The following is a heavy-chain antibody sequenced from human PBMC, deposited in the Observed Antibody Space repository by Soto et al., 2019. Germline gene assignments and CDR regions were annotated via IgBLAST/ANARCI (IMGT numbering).Heavy chain of an antibody. J-gene: IGHJ5*02. CDR3: AKSGSSGWYGWFDP. CDR2: IYWNDDK. Sequence: SGPTLVNPPQTLTLTCIFSGFALRAGGVGVGWIRQPPGKALEWLGFIYWNDDKRYSPSLKSRLTITKDTSKNQVVLTMTNMDPVDTATYYCAKSGSSGWYGWFDPWGQGTLVTVSS. V-gene: IGHV2-5*01. CDR1: GFALRAGGVG. D-gene: IGHD6-19*01.